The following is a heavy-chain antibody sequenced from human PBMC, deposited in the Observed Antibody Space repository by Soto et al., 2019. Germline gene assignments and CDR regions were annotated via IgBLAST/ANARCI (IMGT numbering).Heavy chain of an antibody. V-gene: IGHV1-69*01. CDR3: ARKSGRDCHSGGGCSSLHV. J-gene: IGHJ1*01. CDR1: GETLNSNP. Sequence: QVQLVQSGAEVKKPGSSLKVSCKVFGETLNSNPIGWVRQAPGQGLEWVGGIGPLSDRTNYAQELQGRVTVTADGSTSTGHMALSNLKSDDTAVYYWARKSGRDCHSGGGCSSLHVWGQGSLITVYS. D-gene: IGHD2-15*01. CDR2: IGPLSDRT.